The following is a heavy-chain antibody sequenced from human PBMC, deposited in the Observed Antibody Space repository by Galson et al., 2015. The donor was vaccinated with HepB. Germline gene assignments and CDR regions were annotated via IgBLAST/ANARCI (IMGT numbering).Heavy chain of an antibody. D-gene: IGHD6-19*01. Sequence: QSGAEVKKPGESLRISCKGSGYNFTNYWISWVRQMPGKGLEWMGRIDPSDSYTTYSPSFRGHVTVSADRSISTVYLQWSSLKTSDTAMYYCARQEGWGLVEAGPWGDYYYYGMDVWGQGTTVTVSS. V-gene: IGHV5-10-1*01. CDR2: IDPSDSYT. CDR3: ARQEGWGLVEAGPWGDYYYYGMDV. J-gene: IGHJ6*02. CDR1: GYNFTNYW.